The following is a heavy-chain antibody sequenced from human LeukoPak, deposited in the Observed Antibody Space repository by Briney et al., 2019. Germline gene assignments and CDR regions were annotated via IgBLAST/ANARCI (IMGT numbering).Heavy chain of an antibody. V-gene: IGHV3-23*01. CDR1: GFSFSRYA. J-gene: IGHJ4*02. CDR3: ADWRDYCFESFSRFYLES. CDR2: ISDGGDRK. D-gene: IGHD3-10*01. Sequence: GGSLRLSCVGSGFSFSRYAMNWVRQTPGKGLEWVSTISDGGDRKSYADSVKGRFTISRDNSKNTLYLQLSSLRAEDTAVYFCADWRDYCFESFSRFYLESWGQGTLVTVSS.